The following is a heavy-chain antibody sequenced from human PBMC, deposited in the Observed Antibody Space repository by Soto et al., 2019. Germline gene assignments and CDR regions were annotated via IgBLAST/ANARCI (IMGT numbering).Heavy chain of an antibody. CDR3: ARRSQYSSSPADAFDI. J-gene: IGHJ3*02. Sequence: PSETLSLTCTVSGGSIISSSYYFFCIRQPPWKGLEWIGSIYYSGSTYYNPSLKSRVTISVDTSKNQFSLKLSSVTAADTAVYYCARRSQYSSSPADAFDIWGQGTMVTVSS. V-gene: IGHV4-39*01. CDR2: IYYSGST. CDR1: GGSIISSSYY. D-gene: IGHD6-6*01.